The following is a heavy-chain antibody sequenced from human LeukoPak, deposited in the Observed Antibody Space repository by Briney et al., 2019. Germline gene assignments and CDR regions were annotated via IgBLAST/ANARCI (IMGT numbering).Heavy chain of an antibody. D-gene: IGHD3-22*01. CDR2: ISSNCSYI. CDR3: ASWNYYDSSGIFDY. Sequence: PGGSLRLSCAASGFTFSSYSMNWVREAPGKRLEWVSSISSNCSYIYYADSVKGRFTISRENAKNSLYLQMNSLRAEDTAVYYCASWNYYDSSGIFDYWGQGTLVTVSS. J-gene: IGHJ4*02. CDR1: GFTFSSYS. V-gene: IGHV3-21*01.